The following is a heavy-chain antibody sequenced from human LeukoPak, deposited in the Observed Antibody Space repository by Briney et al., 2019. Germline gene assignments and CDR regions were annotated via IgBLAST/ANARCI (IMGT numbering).Heavy chain of an antibody. CDR3: ANFRTMVVNYYYYYMDV. V-gene: IGHV3-7*03. J-gene: IGHJ6*03. CDR2: IKQDGSEK. Sequence: PGGTLRLSCAASGFTFSSYWRSWVRQAPGKGLEWVANIKQDGSEKYYVDSVKGRFTISRDNAKNSLYLLMNSLRAEDTAVYYCANFRTMVVNYYYYYMDVWGKGTTVTVSS. D-gene: IGHD4/OR15-4a*01. CDR1: GFTFSSYW.